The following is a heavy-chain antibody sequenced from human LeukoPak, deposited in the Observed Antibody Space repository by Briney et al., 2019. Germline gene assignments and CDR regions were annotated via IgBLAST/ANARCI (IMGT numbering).Heavy chain of an antibody. CDR2: ISSSGSTI. CDR3: ARDGSVLRYFDWSNYDY. Sequence: GGSLRLSCAASGFTFSSYEMNWVRQAPGKGLEWVSYISSSGSTIYYADSVKGRFTISRDNAKNSLYLQMNSLRAEDTAVYYCARDGSVLRYFDWSNYDYWGQGTLVTVSS. V-gene: IGHV3-48*03. CDR1: GFTFSSYE. D-gene: IGHD3-9*01. J-gene: IGHJ4*02.